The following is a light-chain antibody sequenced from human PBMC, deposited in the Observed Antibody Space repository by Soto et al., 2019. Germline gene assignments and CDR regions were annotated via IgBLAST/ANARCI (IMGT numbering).Light chain of an antibody. V-gene: IGLV2-14*01. CDR3: FSYGGYSTRV. J-gene: IGLJ1*01. Sequence: QSALTQPASVSGSPGQSITISCTGTSSDVGGYNFVSWYQQHPGRAPKLLIYEVSRRPSGVSNRFSGSKSVDTASLTISGLQAEDEADYYCFSYGGYSTRVFGTGTKVTVL. CDR1: SSDVGGYNF. CDR2: EVS.